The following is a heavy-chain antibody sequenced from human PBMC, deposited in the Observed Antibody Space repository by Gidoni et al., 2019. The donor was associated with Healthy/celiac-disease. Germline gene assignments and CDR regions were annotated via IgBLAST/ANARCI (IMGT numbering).Heavy chain of an antibody. D-gene: IGHD3-16*02. CDR3: ARGETYDYIWGSYRSPFDY. Sequence: DGLEWIGSIYYSGSTYYNSSLKSRVTISVDTSKNQFPLKLSSVTAADTAVYYCARGETYDYIWGSYRSPFDYLGQGTLVTVSS. CDR2: IYYSGST. V-gene: IGHV4-39*01. J-gene: IGHJ4*02.